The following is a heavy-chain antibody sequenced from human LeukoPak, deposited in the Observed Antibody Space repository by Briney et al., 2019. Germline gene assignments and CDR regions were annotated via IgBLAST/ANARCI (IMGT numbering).Heavy chain of an antibody. Sequence: PGGSLRLSCAASGFTFTNDFMTWVRQAPGKGLEWVANMKQGGSEKYYVDSVKGRFTISRDNAKNSLYLQMNGLRAEDTAVYYCARTGNIAVAGDYWGQGTLVTVSS. J-gene: IGHJ4*02. D-gene: IGHD6-19*01. CDR2: MKQGGSEK. V-gene: IGHV3-7*01. CDR3: ARTGNIAVAGDY. CDR1: GFTFTNDF.